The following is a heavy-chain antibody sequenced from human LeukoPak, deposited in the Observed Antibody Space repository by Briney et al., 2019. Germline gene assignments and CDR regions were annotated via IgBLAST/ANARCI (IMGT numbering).Heavy chain of an antibody. V-gene: IGHV1-2*02. Sequence: ASVKVSCKASGNSLTVYYINWVRQAPGQGLEWMGWINPKSGGTNYAQKFQGRVTMTRDTSISTAYIELRRLRSDDTAVYHCASVKLGPEGFFDSWGQGTLVTVSS. CDR3: ASVKLGPEGFFDS. CDR1: GNSLTVYY. CDR2: INPKSGGT. D-gene: IGHD7-27*01. J-gene: IGHJ4*02.